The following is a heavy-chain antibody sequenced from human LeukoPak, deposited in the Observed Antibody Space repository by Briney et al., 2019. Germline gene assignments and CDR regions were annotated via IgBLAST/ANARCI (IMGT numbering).Heavy chain of an antibody. Sequence: GGSLRLSCAASGLSFSSYGMHWVRQAPGKGLEWVAFIQYDGSNKYYADSVKGRFTISRDNSKNTLYLQMNSLRGDDTAVYYCAKPYSSGWSRHFDYWGQGTLVTVSS. CDR2: IQYDGSNK. D-gene: IGHD6-19*01. CDR3: AKPYSSGWSRHFDY. J-gene: IGHJ4*02. CDR1: GLSFSSYG. V-gene: IGHV3-30*02.